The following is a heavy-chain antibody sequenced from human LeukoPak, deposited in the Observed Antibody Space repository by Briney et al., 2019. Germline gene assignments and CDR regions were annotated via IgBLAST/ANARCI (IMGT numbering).Heavy chain of an antibody. CDR3: ARHSWQTKLADY. J-gene: IGHJ4*02. V-gene: IGHV4-39*01. CDR1: GGSISSSSYY. D-gene: IGHD1-7*01. CDR2: IYYSGST. Sequence: SETLSLTCTVSGGSISSSSYYWGWIRQPPGKGLEWIGSIYYSGSTYYNPSLKSRVTISVDTSKNQFSLKLSSVTAADTAVYYCARHSWQTKLADYWGQGTLVTVSS.